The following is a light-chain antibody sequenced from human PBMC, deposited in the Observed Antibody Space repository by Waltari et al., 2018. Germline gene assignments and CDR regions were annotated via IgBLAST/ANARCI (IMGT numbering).Light chain of an antibody. V-gene: IGKV1-39*01. Sequence: DIQMTQSPSSLSASIGDRVTITCRASENIGSYLNWYQQRTGEAPKLLIYATSTLQTEVPSRFSGSGSRTDFTLTISSLQPEDFATYYCQQYNSYHIFTFGPGTKVEI. J-gene: IGKJ3*01. CDR3: QQYNSYHIFT. CDR1: ENIGSY. CDR2: ATS.